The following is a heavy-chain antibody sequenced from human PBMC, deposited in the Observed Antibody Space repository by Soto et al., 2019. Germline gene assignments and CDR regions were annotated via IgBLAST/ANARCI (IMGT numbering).Heavy chain of an antibody. Sequence: ASVKVSCKASGYTFTSYGISWVRQAPGQGLEWMGWISAYNGNTNYAQKLQGRVTMTTDTSTSTAYMELRSLRSDDTAVYYCVHHGGVPYYHDVWGQGVLVTVSS. CDR2: ISAYNGNT. CDR3: VHHGGVPYYHDV. J-gene: IGHJ4*02. CDR1: GYTFTSYG. D-gene: IGHD2-8*01. V-gene: IGHV1-18*04.